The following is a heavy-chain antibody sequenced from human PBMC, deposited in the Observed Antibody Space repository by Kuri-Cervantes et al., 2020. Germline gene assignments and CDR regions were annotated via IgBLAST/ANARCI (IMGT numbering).Heavy chain of an antibody. D-gene: IGHD5-24*01. CDR1: GYTFSSYG. CDR3: ARRGKRWLQFYNDY. V-gene: IGHV1-18*01. J-gene: IGHJ4*02. CDR2: ISAYNGNT. Sequence: ASVKVSCKASGYTFSSYGINWVRQAPGQGLEWMGWISAYNGNTNYVQKLQGRVTMTTDTSTSTAYMELRSLRPDDTAVYYCARRGKRWLQFYNDYWGQGTLVTVSS.